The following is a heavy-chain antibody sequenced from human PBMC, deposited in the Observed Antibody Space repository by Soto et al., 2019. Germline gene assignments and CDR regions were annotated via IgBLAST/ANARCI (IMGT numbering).Heavy chain of an antibody. CDR2: IYYSGST. Sequence: QLQLQESGPGLVEPSETLSLTCTVSGGSISSSSYYWGRIRQPPGKGLEWIGSIYYSGSTNYNPSLKSRVTISVDTSKNQFSLILSSVTAADTAVYYCARRREFYDSGRSDSYWYLDLWGRGTLVTVSS. J-gene: IGHJ2*01. V-gene: IGHV4-39*01. CDR1: GGSISSSSYY. D-gene: IGHD3-22*01. CDR3: ARRREFYDSGRSDSYWYLDL.